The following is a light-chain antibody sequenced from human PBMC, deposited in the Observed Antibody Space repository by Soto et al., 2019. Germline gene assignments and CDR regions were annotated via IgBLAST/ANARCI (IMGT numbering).Light chain of an antibody. CDR2: DVS. Sequence: QSALTQPASVSGSPGQSITISCTGTSSDVGGYNYVFWYQQHPGKAPKLMIYDVSNRPSGVSNRFSGSKSGNTASLTISGLKAEDEADYYCSSYTSSSTLVVFGGGTKVTVL. CDR3: SSYTSSSTLVV. J-gene: IGLJ2*01. CDR1: SSDVGGYNY. V-gene: IGLV2-14*01.